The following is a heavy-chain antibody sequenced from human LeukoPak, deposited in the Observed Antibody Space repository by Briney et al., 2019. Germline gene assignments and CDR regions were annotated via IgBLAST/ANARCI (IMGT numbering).Heavy chain of an antibody. J-gene: IGHJ1*01. CDR1: GGSISTYY. D-gene: IGHD3-16*01. V-gene: IGHV4-59*01. Sequence: SETLSLTCTVSGGSISTYYWSWIRQPPGKGLEWMADIYYSGSTNYNPSLKSRVTISVDTSKNQFSLKLSSVTAADTAVYYCASRPVAGANSYFQHWGQGTLVTVSS. CDR3: ASRPVAGANSYFQH. CDR2: IYYSGST.